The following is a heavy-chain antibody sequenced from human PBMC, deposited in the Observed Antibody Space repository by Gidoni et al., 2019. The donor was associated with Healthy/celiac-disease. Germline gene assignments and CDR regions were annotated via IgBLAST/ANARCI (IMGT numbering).Heavy chain of an antibody. Sequence: QVQLQQWGAGLLKPSEPLSLTCAVYGGSFSGYYWSWIRQPPGKGLEWIGEINHSGSTNYNPSLKSRVTISVDTSKNQFSLKLSSVTAADTAVYYCAQSSSSWYWYFDYWGQGTLVTVSS. CDR1: GGSFSGYY. D-gene: IGHD6-13*01. J-gene: IGHJ4*02. CDR2: INHSGST. V-gene: IGHV4-34*01. CDR3: AQSSSSWYWYFDY.